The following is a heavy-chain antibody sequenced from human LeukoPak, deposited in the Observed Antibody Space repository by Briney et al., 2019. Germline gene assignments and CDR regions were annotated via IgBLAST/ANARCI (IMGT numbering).Heavy chain of an antibody. J-gene: IGHJ6*03. CDR2: ISSSGSTI. CDR3: GRDSVYYSLYYYYYMDV. V-gene: IGHV3-11*04. Sequence: PGGSLRLSCAASGFTFSDYYMSWIRQAPGKGLEWVSYISSSGSTIYYADSVKGRFTISRDNAKNSLYLQMNSLRAEDTAVYYCGRDSVYYSLYYYYYMDVWGKGTTVTVSS. D-gene: IGHD2-15*01. CDR1: GFTFSDYY.